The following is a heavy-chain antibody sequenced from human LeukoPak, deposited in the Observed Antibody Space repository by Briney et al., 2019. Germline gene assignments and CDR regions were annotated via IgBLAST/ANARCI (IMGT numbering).Heavy chain of an antibody. V-gene: IGHV4-30-2*01. Sequence: SETLSLTCAVSGGSISSGGYSWSWIRQPPGKGLEWIGYIYHSGSTYYNPSLKSRVTTSVDRSKNQFSLKLSSVTAADTAVYYCARDGGYCSSTSCFNWFDPWGQGTLVTVSS. CDR3: ARDGGYCSSTSCFNWFDP. J-gene: IGHJ5*02. CDR1: GGSISSGGYS. CDR2: IYHSGST. D-gene: IGHD2-2*01.